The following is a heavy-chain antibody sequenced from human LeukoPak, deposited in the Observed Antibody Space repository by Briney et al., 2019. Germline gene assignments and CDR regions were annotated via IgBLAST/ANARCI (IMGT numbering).Heavy chain of an antibody. CDR2: IYPDDSDT. J-gene: IGHJ5*01. Sequence: PGESLMISCKGFGYTCTNYWICLVRQMPGKGLEWMGIIYPDDSDTRYSPSFQGQVTISADKSITTAFLQWSSLKASDTAMYYCAIFGDKYGSGSYGDSWGQGTLVTVSS. CDR1: GYTCTNYW. V-gene: IGHV5-51*01. D-gene: IGHD3-10*01. CDR3: AIFGDKYGSGSYGDS.